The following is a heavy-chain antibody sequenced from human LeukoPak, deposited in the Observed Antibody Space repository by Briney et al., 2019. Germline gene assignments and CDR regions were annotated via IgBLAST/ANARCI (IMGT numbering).Heavy chain of an antibody. CDR3: ARQASCSGTNCYPFDY. CDR2: ISYSGST. D-gene: IGHD2-2*01. Sequence: PSETLSLTCAVYGGSFSGYYWSWIRQPPGKGLEWIGWISYSGSTTYNPSLKTRVTISLDTSKNQFSLKLSSVTAADTAVYYCARQASCSGTNCYPFDYWGQGTLVTVSS. V-gene: IGHV4-59*08. J-gene: IGHJ4*02. CDR1: GGSFSGYY.